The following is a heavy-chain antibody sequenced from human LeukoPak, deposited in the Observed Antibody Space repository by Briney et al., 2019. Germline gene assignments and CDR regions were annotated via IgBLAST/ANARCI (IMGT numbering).Heavy chain of an antibody. D-gene: IGHD3-9*01. CDR1: GFTFSSYW. CDR3: ARVGYDILTGYYGYFDY. J-gene: IGHJ4*02. Sequence: GGSLRLSCAASGFTFSSYWMSWVRQAPGKGLEWVANIKQDGSEKYYVDSVKGRFTISRDNAKNSLYLQMNSLRAEDTAAYYCARVGYDILTGYYGYFDYWGQGTLVTVSS. CDR2: IKQDGSEK. V-gene: IGHV3-7*03.